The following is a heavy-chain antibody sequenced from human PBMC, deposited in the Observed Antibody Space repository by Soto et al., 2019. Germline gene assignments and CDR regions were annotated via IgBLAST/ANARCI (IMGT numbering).Heavy chain of an antibody. CDR1: GYPFITYA. V-gene: IGHV1-18*04. CDR3: ARAYNWNSDGFDP. Sequence: VPVKVSCKASGYPFITYAITWVRQAPGQGLEWVGWISTNSGNTYYAQNFQGRVTLTTDTSTTTAYMEFRSLTSDDTAIYYCARAYNWNSDGFDPWGQQTLV. CDR2: ISTNSGNT. D-gene: IGHD1-7*01. J-gene: IGHJ4*01.